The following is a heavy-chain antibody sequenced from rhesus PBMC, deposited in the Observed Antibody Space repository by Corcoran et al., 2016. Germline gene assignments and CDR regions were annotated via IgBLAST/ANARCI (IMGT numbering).Heavy chain of an antibody. Sequence: GKGLEWVSGINGGGSSTQYADSVKGRFTISRDNSENTLSLQMNSLRAEDTAVYYCAKDKGGYYGLDSWGQGVVVTVSS. V-gene: IGHV3S25*01. J-gene: IGHJ6*01. CDR2: INGGGSST. CDR3: AKDKGGYYGLDS.